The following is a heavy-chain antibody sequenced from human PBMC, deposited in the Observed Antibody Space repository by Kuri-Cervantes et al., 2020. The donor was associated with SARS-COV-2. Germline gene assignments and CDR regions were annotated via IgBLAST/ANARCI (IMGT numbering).Heavy chain of an antibody. CDR1: GYAFISDG. D-gene: IGHD2-15*01. V-gene: IGHV1-69*10. CDR3: ARVAGSYCYYGMDV. J-gene: IGHJ6*02. CDR2: IIPILGIA. Sequence: SVKVSCKASGYAFISDGISWVRQAPGQGLEWMGGIIPILGIANYAQKFQGRVTITADKSTSTAYMELSSLRSEDTAVYYCARVAGSYCYYGMDVWGQGTTVTVSS.